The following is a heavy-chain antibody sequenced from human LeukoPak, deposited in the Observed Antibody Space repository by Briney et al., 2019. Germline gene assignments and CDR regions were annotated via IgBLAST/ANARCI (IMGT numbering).Heavy chain of an antibody. V-gene: IGHV3-33*01. J-gene: IGHJ4*02. CDR3: TRYNNDHFDY. CDR2: IAYDGSRA. D-gene: IGHD1-14*01. CDR1: GFTFGGYG. Sequence: GGSLRLSCPGSGFTFGGYGMHWFRQTPGKGLEWVAVIAYDGSRAFYAESVKGRFTISRDNSKNTMSVQMDDLRADDTAVYYCTRYNNDHFDYWGQGTLVTVSS.